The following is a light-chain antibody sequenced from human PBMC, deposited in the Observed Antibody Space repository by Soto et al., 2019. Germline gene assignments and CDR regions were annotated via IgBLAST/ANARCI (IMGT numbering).Light chain of an antibody. CDR3: QQHSNSPWT. CDR1: QSVTSTY. CDR2: AIS. Sequence: EIVLTQSPGTLSLSPGESAALSCRASQSVTSTYLAWYRQKPGQAPRLLIYAISSRAAGIPDSFSGSGSGTDFTLTITRLEPEDSAVYYCQQHSNSPWTFGQGTRVEI. J-gene: IGKJ1*01. V-gene: IGKV3-20*01.